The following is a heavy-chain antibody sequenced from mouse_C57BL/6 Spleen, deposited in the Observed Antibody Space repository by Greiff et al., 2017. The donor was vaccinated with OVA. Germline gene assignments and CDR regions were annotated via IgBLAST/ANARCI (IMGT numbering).Heavy chain of an antibody. CDR2: LSDGGSYT. V-gene: IGHV5-4*01. Sequence: DVMLVESGGGLVKPGGSLKLSCAASGFTFSSYAMSWVRQTPEKRLEWVATLSDGGSYTYYPDNVKGRFTISRDNAKNHLYLQMSHLKSEDTAMYYCARDETVAPFAYWGQGTLVTVSA. CDR3: ARDETVAPFAY. J-gene: IGHJ3*01. CDR1: GFTFSSYA. D-gene: IGHD1-1*01.